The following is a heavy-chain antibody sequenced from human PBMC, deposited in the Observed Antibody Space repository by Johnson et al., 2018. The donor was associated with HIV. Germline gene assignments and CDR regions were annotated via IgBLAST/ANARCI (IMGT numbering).Heavy chain of an antibody. CDR3: ARDGVVVVAGGWGAFNI. J-gene: IGHJ3*02. D-gene: IGHD2-15*01. CDR2: IRYDGSNK. CDR1: GFTFSSYG. Sequence: VQLVESGGGVVQPGGSLRLSCAASGFTFSSYGMHWVRQAPGKGLEWVAFIRYDGSNKYYVDYVKGRFTISRDNAKNSLDLQMNSLRVDDTAVYYCARDGVVVVAGGWGAFNIWGQGTMVTVSS. V-gene: IGHV3-30*02.